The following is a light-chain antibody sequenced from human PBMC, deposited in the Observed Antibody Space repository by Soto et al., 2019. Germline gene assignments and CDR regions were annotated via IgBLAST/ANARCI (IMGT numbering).Light chain of an antibody. CDR1: QSVSGR. CDR2: QAS. J-gene: IGKJ2*01. Sequence: DIQMTQSPSTLYASVGDRVAITCRASQSVSGRLAWYQQKPGKVPKLLIYQASTLEDGVPSRFSGSGPGTEFTLTISSLQPDDSANYYCQHYNDYSYTFGPGTNLEIK. V-gene: IGKV1-5*03. CDR3: QHYNDYSYT.